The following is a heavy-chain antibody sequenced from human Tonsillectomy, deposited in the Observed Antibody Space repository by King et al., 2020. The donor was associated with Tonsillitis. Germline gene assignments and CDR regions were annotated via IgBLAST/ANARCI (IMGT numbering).Heavy chain of an antibody. CDR1: EFTFSRYW. J-gene: IGHJ4*02. CDR2: INSDGSYT. V-gene: IGHV3-74*01. D-gene: IGHD6-19*01. CDR3: AREGFIAVAGAVDD. Sequence: VQLVESGGGLVQPGGSLRLSCAASEFTFSRYWMHWVRQAPGKGLVWVSRINSDGSYTSYADSVKGRFTISRDNAKNTLYLQMNSLRAEDTAVYYCAREGFIAVAGAVDDWGQGTLVTVSS.